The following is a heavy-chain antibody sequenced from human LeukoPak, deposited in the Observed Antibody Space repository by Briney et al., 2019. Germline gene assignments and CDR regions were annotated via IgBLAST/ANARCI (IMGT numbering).Heavy chain of an antibody. J-gene: IGHJ4*01. V-gene: IGHV4-39*01. Sequence: PSETLSLTCTVSGDSIRTSSYYRGWIRQPPGKGLEWIGSIYYSGNTYYNPSLKSRVAISMDTSKNQFSLKLTSVTAADTAVYYCARQFYHDSSGADYWGQEPWSPSPQ. D-gene: IGHD3-22*01. CDR3: ARQFYHDSSGADY. CDR2: IYYSGNT. CDR1: GDSIRTSSYY.